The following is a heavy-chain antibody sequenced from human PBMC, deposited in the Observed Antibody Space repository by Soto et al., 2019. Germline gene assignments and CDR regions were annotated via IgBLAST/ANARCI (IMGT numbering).Heavy chain of an antibody. J-gene: IGHJ6*02. D-gene: IGHD2-21*02. V-gene: IGHV4-59*01. CDR1: GGSISSYY. CDR3: ARDNPSGDWPYYYGMDV. CDR2: ICYSGST. Sequence: TSETLSLTCTVSGGSISSYYWSWIRQPPGKGLEWIGYICYSGSTNYNPSLKSRVTISVDTSKNQFSLKLSSVTAADTAVYYCARDNPSGDWPYYYGMDVWGQGTTVTVSS.